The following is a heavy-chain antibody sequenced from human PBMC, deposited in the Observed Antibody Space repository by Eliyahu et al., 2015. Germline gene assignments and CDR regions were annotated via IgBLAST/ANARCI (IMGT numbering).Heavy chain of an antibody. CDR2: INHSGST. CDR3: ARGHRLSSGWSKGMDV. D-gene: IGHD6-19*01. Sequence: QVQLQQWGAGLLKPSETLSLTCAVYGGSFSGYYWSWIRQPPGKGLEWIGEINHSGSTNYNPSLKSRVTISVDTSKNQFSLKLSSVTAADTAVYYCARGHRLSSGWSKGMDVWGQGTTVTVSS. V-gene: IGHV4-34*01. J-gene: IGHJ6*02. CDR1: GGSFSGYY.